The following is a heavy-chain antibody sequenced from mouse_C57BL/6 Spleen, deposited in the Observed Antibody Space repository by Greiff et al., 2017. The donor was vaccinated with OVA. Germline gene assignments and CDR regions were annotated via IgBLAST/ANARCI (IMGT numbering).Heavy chain of an antibody. D-gene: IGHD2-4*01. CDR2: IYPRDGST. CDR3: ARTSYYDYDGYAMDY. J-gene: IGHJ4*01. Sequence: VMLVESGPELVKPGASVKLSCKASGYTFTSYDINWVKQRPGQGLEWIGWIYPRDGSTKYNEKFKGKATLTVDTSSSTAYMELHSLTSEDSAVYFCARTSYYDYDGYAMDYWGQGTSVTVSS. CDR1: GYTFTSYD. V-gene: IGHV1-85*01.